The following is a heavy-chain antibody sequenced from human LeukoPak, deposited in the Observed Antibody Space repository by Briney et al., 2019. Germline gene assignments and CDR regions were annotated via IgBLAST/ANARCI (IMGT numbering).Heavy chain of an antibody. CDR2: IYPGDSDT. CDR3: ARPHGDYGGNSGYFDY. J-gene: IGHJ4*02. D-gene: IGHD4-23*01. CDR1: GYSFTSYW. Sequence: GESLKISCKGSGYSFTSYWIGWVRQMPGKGLEWMGIIYPGDSDTRYSPSFQGQVTISADKSISTAYLQWSSLKASDTAMYYCARPHGDYGGNSGYFDYWGQGTLVTVSS. V-gene: IGHV5-51*01.